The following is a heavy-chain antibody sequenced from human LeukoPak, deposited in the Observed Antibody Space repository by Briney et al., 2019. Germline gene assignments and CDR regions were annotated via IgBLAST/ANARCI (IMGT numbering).Heavy chain of an antibody. CDR3: ARETYSTFYGMDV. D-gene: IGHD6-13*01. J-gene: IGHJ6*02. Sequence: SQTLSLTCAISGDTVSSNSAAWNWLRQSPSRGLEWLGRTYYRSKWYNDYAVSVKSRITINPDTSKNQFSLQLNSVTPEDTAVYYCARETYSTFYGMDVWGQGTTVTVSS. V-gene: IGHV6-1*01. CDR1: GDTVSSNSAA. CDR2: TYYRSKWYN.